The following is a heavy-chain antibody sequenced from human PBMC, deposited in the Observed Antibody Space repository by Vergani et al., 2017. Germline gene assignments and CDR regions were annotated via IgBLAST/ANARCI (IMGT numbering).Heavy chain of an antibody. D-gene: IGHD3-10*01. V-gene: IGHV4-38-2*01. Sequence: QVQLQESGPGLVKPSETLTLTCDVSDSSIMTNPYWGWFRQSPGKGLEWIGSIHHSGDTYYNSSLKSRVSISIVSSSKFSLSLTSVTAADTAIYYCARHRGSGGFFPSSYFYGMDVWGQGTTVTVSS. J-gene: IGHJ6*02. CDR2: IHHSGDT. CDR1: DSSIMTNPY. CDR3: ARHRGSGGFFPSSYFYGMDV.